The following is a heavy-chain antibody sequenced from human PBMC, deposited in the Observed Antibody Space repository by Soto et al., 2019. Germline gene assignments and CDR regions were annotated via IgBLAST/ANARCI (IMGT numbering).Heavy chain of an antibody. D-gene: IGHD6-6*01. CDR1: GCSFTSSW. Sequence: GVSLQISCQGAGCSFTSSWISWVRQMPGEGLEWMGRIDPSDSYINYSPSFQGRVTISADKSISTAYLQWSSLKASDTAMYYCARRGSSSSFFYDSWGQGTLVTVSS. J-gene: IGHJ4*02. CDR2: IDPSDSYI. V-gene: IGHV5-10-1*01. CDR3: ARRGSSSSFFYDS.